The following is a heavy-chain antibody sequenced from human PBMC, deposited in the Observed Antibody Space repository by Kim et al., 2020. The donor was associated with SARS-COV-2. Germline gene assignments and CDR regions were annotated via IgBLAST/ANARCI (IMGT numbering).Heavy chain of an antibody. J-gene: IGHJ5*02. D-gene: IGHD3-10*01. Sequence: SETLSLTCTVSGGSISSYYWSWIRQPPGKGLEWIGYIYYSGSTNYNPSLKSRVTISVDTSKNQFSLKLSSVTAADTAVYYCARDVSAYGSGSYLGWFDPWGQGTLVTVSS. CDR3: ARDVSAYGSGSYLGWFDP. CDR1: GGSISSYY. CDR2: IYYSGST. V-gene: IGHV4-59*13.